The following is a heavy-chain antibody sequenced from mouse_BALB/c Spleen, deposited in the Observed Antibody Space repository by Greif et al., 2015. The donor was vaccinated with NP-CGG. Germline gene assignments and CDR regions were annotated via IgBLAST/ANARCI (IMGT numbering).Heavy chain of an antibody. CDR1: GDSITSGY. CDR2: ISYSGST. D-gene: IGHD2-4*01. J-gene: IGHJ2*01. Sequence: EVKLMESGPRLVKPSQTLSLTCSVTGDSITSGYWNWIRKFPGNKLEYMGYISYSGSTYYNPSLKSRISITRDTSKNQYYLQLNSVTTEDTATYYCARYGITNYFDYWGQGTTLTVSS. CDR3: ARYGITNYFDY. V-gene: IGHV3-8*02.